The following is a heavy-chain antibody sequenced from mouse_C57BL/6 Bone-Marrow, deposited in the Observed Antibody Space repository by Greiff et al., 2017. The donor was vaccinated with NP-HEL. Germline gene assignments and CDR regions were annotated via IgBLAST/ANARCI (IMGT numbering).Heavy chain of an antibody. CDR2: ISYDGSN. CDR1: GYSITSGYY. J-gene: IGHJ2*01. V-gene: IGHV3-6*01. D-gene: IGHD3-2*02. Sequence: ESGPGLVKPSQSLSLTCSVPGYSITSGYYWSWIRQFPGNMLEWMGYISYDGSNNYNPSLTNRIPITRDTSTNQFFLKVKSVTTENTATDYCAREGQLRRRTRGNYFDYWGQGTTLTVSS. CDR3: AREGQLRRRTRGNYFDY.